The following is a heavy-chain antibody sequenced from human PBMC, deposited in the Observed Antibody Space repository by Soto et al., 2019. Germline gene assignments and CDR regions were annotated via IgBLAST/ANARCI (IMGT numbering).Heavy chain of an antibody. Sequence: GGSLRLSCAASGSTFSSFWMSWVRQVPGKGLEWVANINREGSEKYYIDSVKGRFTISRDNTRNSLYLQMNSLRAEDTAVYYCSRIPSAWSFDSWGQGTLVTVSS. D-gene: IGHD6-19*01. CDR2: INREGSEK. J-gene: IGHJ4*02. CDR3: SRIPSAWSFDS. V-gene: IGHV3-7*01. CDR1: GSTFSSFW.